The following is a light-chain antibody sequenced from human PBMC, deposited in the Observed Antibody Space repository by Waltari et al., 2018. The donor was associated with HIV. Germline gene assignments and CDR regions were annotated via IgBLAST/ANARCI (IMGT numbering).Light chain of an antibody. CDR1: SSNIGSNT. V-gene: IGLV1-44*01. CDR3: AAWVDSLNGYV. CDR2: NNN. J-gene: IGLJ1*01. Sequence: QSVLTQPPSASGTPGQRVTISCSGSSSNIGSNTVNWYQQLPGTAPKLLIYNNNQCPSGVPDRFSGSKSGTSASLAISGLQSEDEADYYCAAWVDSLNGYVFGSGTKVTVL.